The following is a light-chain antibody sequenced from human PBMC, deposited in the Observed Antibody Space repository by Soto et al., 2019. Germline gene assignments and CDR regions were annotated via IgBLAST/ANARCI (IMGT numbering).Light chain of an antibody. J-gene: IGLJ1*01. Sequence: QSVLTQPPSVSAAPGQKVTISCSGSSSNIGNNYVSWYQRLPGTAPKLLIYENDKRPSGIPDRFSGSKSGTSATLGITGLQTGDEADYYCGTWDSSLSAYVFATGTKVTVL. CDR2: END. V-gene: IGLV1-51*02. CDR1: SSNIGNNY. CDR3: GTWDSSLSAYV.